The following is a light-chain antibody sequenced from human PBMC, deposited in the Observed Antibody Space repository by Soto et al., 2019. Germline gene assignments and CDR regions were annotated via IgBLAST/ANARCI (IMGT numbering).Light chain of an antibody. J-gene: IGKJ3*01. Sequence: GDRVTITCLASQGIRSYLAWYQQRPGKAPELLIYGASTLRPGGASRFSGSGSGTEFTLTISSLQPEDFATYFCQQLNTFPPFFTFGPGTKVDIK. CDR3: QQLNTFPPFFT. CDR1: QGIRSY. V-gene: IGKV1-9*01. CDR2: GAS.